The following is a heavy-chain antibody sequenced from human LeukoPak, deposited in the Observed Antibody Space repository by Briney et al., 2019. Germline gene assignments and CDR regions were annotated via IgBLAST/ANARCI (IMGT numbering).Heavy chain of an antibody. CDR3: AKAGIGADGAGFLCEY. CDR2: ASYYVGKQ. Sequence: QSGGSLRLSCAASGFTFSDYAMSWVRQAPGKGLEWVSTASYYVGKQYHADSVRGRFTVSRDNSRNTVSLQMSGLRVEDTGIYYCAKAGIGADGAGFLCEYWGQGTLVTVSS. J-gene: IGHJ4*02. CDR1: GFTFSDYA. D-gene: IGHD1-1*01. V-gene: IGHV3-23*01.